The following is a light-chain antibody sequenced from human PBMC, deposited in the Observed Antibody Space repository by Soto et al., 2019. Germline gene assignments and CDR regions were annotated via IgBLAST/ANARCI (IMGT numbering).Light chain of an antibody. CDR2: ASS. V-gene: IGKV1-9*01. CDR1: QGISDY. Sequence: IQLTQSPSSLSASVGDRVTITRRASQGISDYLAWYQQKPWKAPKLLIYASSILEIGVPSRFRGSGSGTDCILTISSLQPEDFATSDCRHVSSYPFYFGPGAKVDI. CDR3: RHVSSYPFY. J-gene: IGKJ3*01.